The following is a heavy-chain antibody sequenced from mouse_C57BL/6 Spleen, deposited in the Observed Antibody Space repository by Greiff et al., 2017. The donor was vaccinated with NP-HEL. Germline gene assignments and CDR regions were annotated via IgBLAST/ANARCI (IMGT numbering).Heavy chain of an antibody. CDR1: GFTFSSYG. CDR3: ARHESGSSYAMDY. D-gene: IGHD1-1*01. Sequence: EVHLVESGGDLVKPGGSLKLSCAASGFTFSSYGMSWVRQTPDKRLEWVATISSGGSYTYYPDSVKGRFTISRDNAKNTLYLQMSSLKSEDTAMYYCARHESGSSYAMDYWGQGTSVTVSS. V-gene: IGHV5-6*01. J-gene: IGHJ4*01. CDR2: ISSGGSYT.